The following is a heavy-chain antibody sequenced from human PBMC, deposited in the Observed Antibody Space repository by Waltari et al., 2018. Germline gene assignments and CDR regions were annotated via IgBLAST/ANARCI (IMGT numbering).Heavy chain of an antibody. CDR3: AHRALADTAMVWDFGSCDY. CDR2: IHWDNDK. Sequence: QITLKESGPTLLKPTQTLTVTCSFSGFSLTTTGVGVGWIRQPPGKALEWPAVIHWDNDKRYSPTQRNRLTITKDTSKNQVVLTMTNADPVDTATYFCAHRALADTAMVWDFGSCDYWGQGALVTVSS. J-gene: IGHJ4*02. CDR1: GFSLTTTGVG. D-gene: IGHD5-18*01. V-gene: IGHV2-5*02.